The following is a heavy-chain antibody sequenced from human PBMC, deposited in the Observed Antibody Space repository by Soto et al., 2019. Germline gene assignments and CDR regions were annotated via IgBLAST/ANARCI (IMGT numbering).Heavy chain of an antibody. CDR2: IDTSGST. Sequence: SETLSLTCTVSGGSISNYYCNWIRQPAGKGLEWIGRIDTSGSTNYNPSLKSRVTMSVDTSKQEFSLKLSSVTAADTALYYCARGGQHFWSGLFDYWGRGALVTVSS. J-gene: IGHJ4*02. D-gene: IGHD3-3*02. CDR3: ARGGQHFWSGLFDY. V-gene: IGHV4-4*07. CDR1: GGSISNYY.